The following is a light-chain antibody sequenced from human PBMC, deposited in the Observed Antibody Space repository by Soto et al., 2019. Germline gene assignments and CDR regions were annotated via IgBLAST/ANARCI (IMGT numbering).Light chain of an antibody. CDR2: ATS. V-gene: IGKV3-15*01. CDR3: QQYGNWPLT. J-gene: IGKJ4*01. Sequence: EIVVTQSPATLSVSPGERATLSCRASQSVGNNFAWYQQKPGQAPRLLSFATSTRAPGVPARFSGSGSRTQFTLTISSLQAEDFAVYYCQQYGNWPLTFGGGAKVEIE. CDR1: QSVGNN.